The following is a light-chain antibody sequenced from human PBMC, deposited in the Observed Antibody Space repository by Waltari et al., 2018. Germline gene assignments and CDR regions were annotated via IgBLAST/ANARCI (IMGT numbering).Light chain of an antibody. CDR1: QDISRW. Sequence: DIQMTQSPSSVSASVGDRVTITCRASQDISRWLAWYQQKPGKAPKLLIYAASNLQRGVPSRFSGSGSGTDFTLTISSLQPEDFATYYCQQANTFPYTFGQGTKLEIK. CDR3: QQANTFPYT. V-gene: IGKV1D-12*01. J-gene: IGKJ2*01. CDR2: AAS.